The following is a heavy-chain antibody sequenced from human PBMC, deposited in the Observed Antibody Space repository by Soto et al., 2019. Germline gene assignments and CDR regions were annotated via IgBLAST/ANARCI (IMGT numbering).Heavy chain of an antibody. CDR2: MNPNSGNT. J-gene: IGHJ6*03. Sequence: GASVKVSCKASGYTFTSYDINWVRQATGQGLEWMGWMNPNSGNTGYAQKFQGRVTMTRNTSISTAYMELSSLRSEDTAVYYCARGVGIVLMVYAIVPYYYMDVWGKGTTVTVSS. CDR1: GYTFTSYD. D-gene: IGHD2-8*01. V-gene: IGHV1-8*01. CDR3: ARGVGIVLMVYAIVPYYYMDV.